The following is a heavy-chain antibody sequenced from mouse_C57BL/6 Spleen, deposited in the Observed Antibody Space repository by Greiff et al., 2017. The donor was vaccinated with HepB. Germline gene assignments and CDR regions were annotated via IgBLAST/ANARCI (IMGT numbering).Heavy chain of an antibody. CDR2: IYPGSGST. CDR3: ARSLYYYGSRGDWFAY. V-gene: IGHV1-55*01. J-gene: IGHJ3*01. CDR1: GYTFTSYW. D-gene: IGHD1-1*01. Sequence: QVQLKQPGAELVKPGASVKMSCKASGYTFTSYWITWVKQRPGQGLEWIGDIYPGSGSTNYNEKFKSKATLTVDTSSSTAYMQLSSLTSEDSAVYYCARSLYYYGSRGDWFAYWGQGTLVTVSA.